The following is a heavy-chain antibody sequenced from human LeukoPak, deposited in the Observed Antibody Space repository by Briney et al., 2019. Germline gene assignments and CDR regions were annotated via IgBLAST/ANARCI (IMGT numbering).Heavy chain of an antibody. CDR1: GFTFSNYA. D-gene: IGHD3-9*01. CDR2: ITGSGGNT. Sequence: GGSLRLSCAASGFTFSNYAMSWVRQAPGKGLEWVSAITGSGGNTYYADSVKGRFTISRDNSKNTVFLQMNSLRAEDPAVYYCAKWGDYDVLTGYYVSDYWGQGTLVTDSS. CDR3: AKWGDYDVLTGYYVSDY. V-gene: IGHV3-23*01. J-gene: IGHJ4*02.